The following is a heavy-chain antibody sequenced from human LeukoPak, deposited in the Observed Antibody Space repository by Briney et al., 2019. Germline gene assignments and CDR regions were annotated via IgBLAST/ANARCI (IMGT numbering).Heavy chain of an antibody. CDR1: GFTFTTYS. J-gene: IGHJ3*02. V-gene: IGHV3-48*01. CDR3: ARDNVWAIDM. CDR2: IRSTSQI. D-gene: IGHD2-21*01. Sequence: GGSLRLSCAASGFTFTTYSMNWVRQAPGKGLEWISYIRSTSQISYADSVKGRFTISRDNAKNSLYLQMNSLRAEDTAVYYCARDNVWAIDMWGQGTMVTVSS.